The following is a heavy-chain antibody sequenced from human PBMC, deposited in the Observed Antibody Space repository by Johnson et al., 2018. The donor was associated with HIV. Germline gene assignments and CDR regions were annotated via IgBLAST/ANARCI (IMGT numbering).Heavy chain of an antibody. V-gene: IGHV3-7*01. D-gene: IGHD1-7*01. CDR2: IKQDGSEK. CDR3: ARDRIPYNGNYEGDAVDI. J-gene: IGHJ3*02. Sequence: VQLVESGGGLVQPGGSLRLSCAASGFTFSSYWMSWVRQAPGKGLEWVANIKQDGSEKYYVDSVKGRFTISRDNAKNSLYLQMNSLRAEDTAVYYGARDRIPYNGNYEGDAVDIWGQGTMVTVSS. CDR1: GFTFSSYW.